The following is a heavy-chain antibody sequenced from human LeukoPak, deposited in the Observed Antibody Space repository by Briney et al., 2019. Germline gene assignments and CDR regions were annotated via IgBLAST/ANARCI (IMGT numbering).Heavy chain of an antibody. Sequence: AGGSLRLSCAASGFSFSSYWMSWVRQAPGKGLEWVANIKQDGSEKYYVDSVKGRFTISRDNAKNSLYLQMNSLSAEDTAVYYCARDGTIFGVVPYYFDYWGQGTLVTVSS. J-gene: IGHJ4*02. CDR2: IKQDGSEK. CDR1: GFSFSSYW. D-gene: IGHD3-3*01. V-gene: IGHV3-7*01. CDR3: ARDGTIFGVVPYYFDY.